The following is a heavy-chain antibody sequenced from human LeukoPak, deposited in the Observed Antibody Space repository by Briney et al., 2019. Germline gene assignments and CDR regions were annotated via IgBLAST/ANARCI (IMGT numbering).Heavy chain of an antibody. CDR3: AKEDDGGYAHDC. Sequence: PGGSLRLSCVASGFTFSTYGMSWVRRAPGKGLEWVSAISGDGSKTYYADSVKGRFTISRDNSKNTVYLQMNGLGAEATAVYYCAKEDDGGYAHDCWGQGTLVTVSS. J-gene: IGHJ4*02. D-gene: IGHD5-12*01. V-gene: IGHV3-23*01. CDR1: GFTFSTYG. CDR2: ISGDGSKT.